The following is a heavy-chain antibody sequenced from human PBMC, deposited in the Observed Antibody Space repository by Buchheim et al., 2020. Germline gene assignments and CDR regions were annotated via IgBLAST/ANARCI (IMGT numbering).Heavy chain of an antibody. CDR3: AREGTSRIAAAGGGADFDY. D-gene: IGHD6-13*01. V-gene: IGHV3-7*01. J-gene: IGHJ4*02. CDR2: IKQDGSEK. CDR1: GFTFSGYW. Sequence: EVQLVESGGGLVQPGGSLRLSCAASGFTFSGYWMSWVRQAPGKGLEWVANIKQDGSEKYYVDSVKGRFTISRDNAKNSLYLQMNSLRAEDTAVYYCAREGTSRIAAAGGGADFDYWGQGTL.